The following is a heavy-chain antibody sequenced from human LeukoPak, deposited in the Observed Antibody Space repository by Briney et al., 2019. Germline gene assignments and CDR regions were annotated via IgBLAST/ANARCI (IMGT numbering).Heavy chain of an antibody. Sequence: GGSLRLSCAASGFTSSSYGMHWVRQAPGKGLEWVAVISYDGSNKYYADSVKGRFTISRDNSKNTLYLQMNSLRAEDTAVYYCAKASEQWLTRNAFDIWGQGTMVTVSS. J-gene: IGHJ3*02. CDR3: AKASEQWLTRNAFDI. V-gene: IGHV3-30*18. CDR1: GFTSSSYG. D-gene: IGHD6-19*01. CDR2: ISYDGSNK.